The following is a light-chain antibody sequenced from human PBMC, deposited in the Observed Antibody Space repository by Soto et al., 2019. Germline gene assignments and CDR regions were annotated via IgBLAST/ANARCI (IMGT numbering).Light chain of an antibody. CDR2: SNN. CDR1: SSNIGSNT. V-gene: IGLV1-44*01. Sequence: QSVLTQPPSGYGTPGQRVTISCSGSSSNIGSNTVSWYQQLPGTAPKLLIYSNNRRPSGVPERFSGSNSGTSASLAISGLQSEDEADYYCAAWDDSLNGFYVFGTGTKVTVL. CDR3: AAWDDSLNGFYV. J-gene: IGLJ1*01.